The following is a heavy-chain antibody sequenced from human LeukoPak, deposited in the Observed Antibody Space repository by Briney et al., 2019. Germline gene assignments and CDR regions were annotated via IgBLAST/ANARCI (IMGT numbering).Heavy chain of an antibody. Sequence: GGSLRLSCAASGFTFSNGWMSWVRQAPGKGLEWVGRIKSKTDGGTTDYAAPVKGRFTISRDDSKNTLYLQMNSLKTEDTAVYYCTTVSEDPFGWFDPWGQGTLVTVSS. J-gene: IGHJ5*02. D-gene: IGHD1-14*01. V-gene: IGHV3-15*01. CDR2: IKSKTDGGTT. CDR1: GFTFSNGW. CDR3: TTVSEDPFGWFDP.